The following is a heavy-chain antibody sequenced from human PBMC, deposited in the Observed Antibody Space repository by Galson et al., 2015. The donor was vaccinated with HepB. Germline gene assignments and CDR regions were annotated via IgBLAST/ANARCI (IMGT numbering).Heavy chain of an antibody. J-gene: IGHJ4*02. Sequence: SLRLSCAASGFTFSSYAMTWVRQAPGKGLEWVSAISSGGDTTYYADSVKGRFTIPRDNSKNTLYLQMNSLRAEDTAVYYCATDNRLLGYDFWTAYAIDYWGQGSLVTVSS. CDR3: ATDNRLLGYDFWTAYAIDY. D-gene: IGHD3-3*01. CDR2: ISSGGDTT. V-gene: IGHV3-23*01. CDR1: GFTFSSYA.